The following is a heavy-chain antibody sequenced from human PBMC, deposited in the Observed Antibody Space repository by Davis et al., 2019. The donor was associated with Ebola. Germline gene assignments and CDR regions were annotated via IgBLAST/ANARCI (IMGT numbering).Heavy chain of an antibody. J-gene: IGHJ4*02. D-gene: IGHD3-22*01. CDR2: IYYSGST. CDR1: GGSISSSIYY. CDR3: ARRGPYYDSSGYYYAVDY. Sequence: SETLSLTCTVPGGSISSSIYYWGWIRQPPGKGLEWIGNIYYSGSTYYNPSLKSRVTISVDTSKNQFSLKLSSVTAADTAVYYCARRGPYYDSSGYYYAVDYWGQGTLVTVSS. V-gene: IGHV4-39*01.